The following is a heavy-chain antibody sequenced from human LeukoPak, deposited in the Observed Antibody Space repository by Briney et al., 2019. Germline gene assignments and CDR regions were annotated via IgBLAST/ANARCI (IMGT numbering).Heavy chain of an antibody. CDR2: INPNSGGT. J-gene: IGHJ5*02. Sequence: ASVKVSCKASGGTFSSYAISWVRQAPGQGLEWMGWINPNSGGTNYAQKFQGRVTMTRDTSSSTAYMDLSRLRSDDTAVYYCARVPTRRGWFDPWGQGTLVTVSS. CDR3: ARVPTRRGWFDP. V-gene: IGHV1-2*02. CDR1: GGTFSSYA.